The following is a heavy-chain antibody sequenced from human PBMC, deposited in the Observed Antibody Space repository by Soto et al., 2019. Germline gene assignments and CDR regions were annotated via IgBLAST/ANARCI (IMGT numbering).Heavy chain of an antibody. J-gene: IGHJ6*02. CDR1: GFTFSNYA. Sequence: GGSLRLSCAASGFTFSNYAMHWVRQAPGKGLEWVAVISYDGSDKYNANSVKGRFTISRDNSKNTLYLQMNSLRAEDTAVYYCARDTGPNGYNYYYFGMDVWGQGTTVTVSS. CDR3: ARDTGPNGYNYYYFGMDV. V-gene: IGHV3-30-3*01. CDR2: ISYDGSDK. D-gene: IGHD5-18*01.